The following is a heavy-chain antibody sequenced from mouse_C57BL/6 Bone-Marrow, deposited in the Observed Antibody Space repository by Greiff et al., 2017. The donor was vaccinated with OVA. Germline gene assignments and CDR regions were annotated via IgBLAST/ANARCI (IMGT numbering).Heavy chain of an antibody. CDR3: APYYYGSYY. CDR2: IDPSDSYT. V-gene: IGHV1-69*01. Sequence: VQVQQYGAELVMPGASVKLSCKASGYTFTSYWMHWVKQRPGQGLEWIGEIDPSDSYTNYNQKFKGKSTLTVDKSSSTAYLQLSGLTSEDSAIYYCAPYYYGSYYWGQGTTLTVSS. D-gene: IGHD1-1*01. J-gene: IGHJ2*01. CDR1: GYTFTSYW.